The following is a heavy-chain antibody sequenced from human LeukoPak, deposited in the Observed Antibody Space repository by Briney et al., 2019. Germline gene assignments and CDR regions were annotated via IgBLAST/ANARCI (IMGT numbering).Heavy chain of an antibody. CDR1: GGSISSGDYY. J-gene: IGHJ4*02. CDR3: GREEASMTTVDY. D-gene: IGHD4-17*01. CDR2: IYYSGST. V-gene: IGHV4-30-4*01. Sequence: PSETLSLTCTVSGGSISSGDYYWSWIRQPPGKGLEWIGYIYYSGSTYYNPSLESRVTMSVDTSKNQFSLELSSVTAAGTAVYYCGREEASMTTVDYWGQGTLVTVSS.